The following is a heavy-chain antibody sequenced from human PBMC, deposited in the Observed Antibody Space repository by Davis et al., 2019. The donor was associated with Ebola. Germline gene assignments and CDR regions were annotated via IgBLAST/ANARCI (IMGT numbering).Heavy chain of an antibody. CDR3: ARSEDYYDSSGYYKYNRCDP. D-gene: IGHD3-22*01. J-gene: IGHJ5*02. CDR2: IRAYHGNP. CDR1: GYTFTSYG. V-gene: IGHV1-18*01. Sequence: AASVKVSCKASGYTFTSYGISWVRQAPGQGLEWMGLIRAYHGNPTYAQKLQGRVTMTTDTSTSTAYMELRSLRSDDTAVYYCARSEDYYDSSGYYKYNRCDPWGKGTLVTVSS.